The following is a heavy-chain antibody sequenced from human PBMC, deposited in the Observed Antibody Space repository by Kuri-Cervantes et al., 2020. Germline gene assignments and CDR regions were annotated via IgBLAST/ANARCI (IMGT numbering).Heavy chain of an antibody. CDR2: IYPGDSDT. Sequence: KVSCKGSGYSFSNYWIGWVRQMPGKGLEWMGIIYPGDSDTRYSPSFQGQVTISVDKSISTAYLQWSSLKASDTAMYYCARHSPLRGVPPADYWGQGTLVTVSS. V-gene: IGHV5-51*01. D-gene: IGHD3-10*01. J-gene: IGHJ4*02. CDR3: ARHSPLRGVPPADY. CDR1: GYSFSNYW.